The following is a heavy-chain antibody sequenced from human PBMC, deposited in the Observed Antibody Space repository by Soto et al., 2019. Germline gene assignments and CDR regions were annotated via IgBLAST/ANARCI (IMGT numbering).Heavy chain of an antibody. CDR1: GFTFSSYS. J-gene: IGHJ6*02. CDR2: IFSSSITI. CDR3: ARSLKYYYDSSGYYSTGYYYGMDV. Sequence: GGSLRLSCAASGFTFSSYSMNWVRQAPGKGLEWVSYIFSSSITIYYADSVKGRFTISRDNSKNSLYLQMNSLRAEDTAVYYCARSLKYYYDSSGYYSTGYYYGMDVWGQGTTVTVSS. V-gene: IGHV3-48*01. D-gene: IGHD3-22*01.